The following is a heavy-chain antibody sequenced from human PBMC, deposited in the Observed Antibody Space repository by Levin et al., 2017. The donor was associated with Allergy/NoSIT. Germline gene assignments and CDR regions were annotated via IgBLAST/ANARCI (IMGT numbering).Heavy chain of an antibody. Sequence: GESLKISCKASGYTFTSYGISWVRQAPGQGLEWMGWISAYNGNTNYAQKLQGRVTMTTDTSTSTAYMELRSLRSDDTAVYYCARDPIAVAGRSHNLKGWFDPWGQGTLVTVSS. CDR1: GYTFTSYG. D-gene: IGHD6-19*01. J-gene: IGHJ5*02. CDR3: ARDPIAVAGRSHNLKGWFDP. CDR2: ISAYNGNT. V-gene: IGHV1-18*01.